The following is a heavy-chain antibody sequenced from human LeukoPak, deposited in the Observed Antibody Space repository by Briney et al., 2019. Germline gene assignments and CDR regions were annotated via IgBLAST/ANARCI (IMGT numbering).Heavy chain of an antibody. J-gene: IGHJ5*02. CDR2: INYSGST. CDR3: ARYGSGSTWFDP. D-gene: IGHD3-10*01. Sequence: SEALCLTCTVSGGSISGDNYRRSWVRQPPRTGLGLLGYINYSGSTYYNPSLKSRVTISVDTSKNQFSLKLSSATAADTAVYYCARYGSGSTWFDPWGQGTLVTVSS. V-gene: IGHV4-30-4*01. CDR1: GGSISGDNYR.